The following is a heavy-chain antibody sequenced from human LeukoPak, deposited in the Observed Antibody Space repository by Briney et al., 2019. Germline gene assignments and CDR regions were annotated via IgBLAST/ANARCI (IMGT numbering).Heavy chain of an antibody. CDR3: AKDPAYYYDSSGYNYFDY. CDR2: ISGSGGST. V-gene: IGHV3-23*01. J-gene: IGHJ4*02. D-gene: IGHD3-22*01. CDR1: GFTFSNAW. Sequence: GGSLRLSCAASGFTFSNAWMSWVRQAPGKGLEWVSAISGSGGSTYYADSVKGRFTISRDNSKNTLYLQMNSLRAEDTAVYYCAKDPAYYYDSSGYNYFDYWGQGTLVTVSS.